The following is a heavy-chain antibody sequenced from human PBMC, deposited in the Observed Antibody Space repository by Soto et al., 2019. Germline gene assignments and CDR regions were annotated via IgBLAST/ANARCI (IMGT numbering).Heavy chain of an antibody. CDR1: GYTFTGYY. V-gene: IGHV1-2*02. CDR2: INPNSGGT. J-gene: IGHJ5*02. Sequence: GASVKVSGKASGYTFTGYYMHWVRQAPGQGLEWMGWINPNSGGTNYAQKFQGRVTMTRDTSISTAYMELSRLRSDDTAVYYCARDIVVVVAANPDSNWFDPWGQGTLVTVSS. D-gene: IGHD2-15*01. CDR3: ARDIVVVVAANPDSNWFDP.